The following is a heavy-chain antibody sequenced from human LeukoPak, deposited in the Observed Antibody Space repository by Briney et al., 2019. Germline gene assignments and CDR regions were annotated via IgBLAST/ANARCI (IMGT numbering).Heavy chain of an antibody. D-gene: IGHD5-12*01. J-gene: IGHJ4*02. V-gene: IGHV3-7*04. CDR1: GFTFCRFW. CDR3: ARDGTYTDYDPDFDI. Sequence: PGGSLRLSCAASGFTFCRFWLSWVRQAPGKGLEWVANIKQDGSEKYYVDSVKGRFTISRDNAKNSLYLQMNSLRAEDTAVFYCARDGTYTDYDPDFDIWGQGTLVTVSS. CDR2: IKQDGSEK.